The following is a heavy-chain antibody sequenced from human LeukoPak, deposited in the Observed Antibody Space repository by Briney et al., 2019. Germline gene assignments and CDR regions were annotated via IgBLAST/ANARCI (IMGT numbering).Heavy chain of an antibody. CDR3: ARLPYYHYYYMDV. Sequence: GESLKISCKGSGYTFTNYCIVWVRQMPGKGPEWMGIIYPGDFDTRYSPSFQGQVTISVDRSNSTAYLQWNSLKASDTAMYYCARLPYYHYYYMDVWGKGTTVTVSS. CDR2: IYPGDFDT. V-gene: IGHV5-51*01. CDR1: GYTFTNYC. J-gene: IGHJ6*03.